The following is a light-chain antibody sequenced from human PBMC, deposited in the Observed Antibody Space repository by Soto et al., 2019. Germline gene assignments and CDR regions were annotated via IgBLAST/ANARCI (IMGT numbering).Light chain of an antibody. CDR2: EVS. J-gene: IGLJ2*01. CDR3: SSYTTSTSFIL. CDR1: SSDIGNYDF. Sequence: QSALTQPASVSGSPGQSIPISCTGTSSDIGNYDFVSWYQQVPGTAPKALIYEVSSRPSGVSNRFSGSKSGNTASLTISGLQAEDEAYYYCSSYTTSTSFILFGGGTQLTVL. V-gene: IGLV2-14*01.